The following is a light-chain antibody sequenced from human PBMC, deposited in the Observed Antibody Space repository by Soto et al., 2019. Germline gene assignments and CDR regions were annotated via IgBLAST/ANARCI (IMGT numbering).Light chain of an antibody. CDR2: KAS. J-gene: IGKJ1*01. CDR3: QQFNSYPRT. CDR1: QSISSW. V-gene: IGKV1-5*03. Sequence: DIQMTQSPSTLSASVGDRVTITSRASQSISSWLAWYQQKPGKAPKLLIYKASSLESGVPSRFSGSGSGIEFTLTISSLQPDDFATYYCQQFNSYPRTFGQGTKVEIK.